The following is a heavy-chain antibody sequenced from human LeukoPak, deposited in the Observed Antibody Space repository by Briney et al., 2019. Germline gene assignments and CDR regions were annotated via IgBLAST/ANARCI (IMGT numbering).Heavy chain of an antibody. V-gene: IGHV2-5*02. CDR3: AHTLWRNNWFDP. CDR2: IYWDDDK. J-gene: IGHJ5*02. Sequence: SGPTLVKPTQTLTLTCTFSGFSLSTSGVGVGWIRQPPGKALEWLALIYWDDDKRYSPSLKSRLTITKDTSKNQVVLTLTNVDPVDTATYYCAHTLWRNNWFDPWGQGTLVTVSS. D-gene: IGHD3-10*01. CDR1: GFSLSTSGVG.